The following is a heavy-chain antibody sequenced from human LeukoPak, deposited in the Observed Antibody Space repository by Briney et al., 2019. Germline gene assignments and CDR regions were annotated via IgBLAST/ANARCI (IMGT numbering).Heavy chain of an antibody. CDR2: ISGSGGST. J-gene: IGHJ4*02. CDR1: GFTFSSYA. CDR3: AKDRSLGSYRIN. V-gene: IGHV3-23*01. D-gene: IGHD1-26*01. Sequence: GGSLRLSCAASGFTFSSYAMSWVRQAPGKGLEWVSAISGSGGSTYYADSVRGRFTISRDNSKNTLYLQMNSLRAEDTAVYYCAKDRSLGSYRINWGQGTLVTVSS.